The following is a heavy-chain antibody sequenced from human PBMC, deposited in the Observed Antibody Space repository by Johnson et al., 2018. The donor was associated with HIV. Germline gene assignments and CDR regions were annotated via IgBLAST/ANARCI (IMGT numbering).Heavy chain of an antibody. J-gene: IGHJ3*01. Sequence: VHLVESGGGLVQPGGSLRLSCVVSGFTFSDYYMDWVRQVPGKGLEWVGRTTDKLNSYTTKYAASVKGRFTISRDDSKKSLSLQINSLRTEDTAVYYCARENYRRRDAFDVWGQGTVVIVSS. D-gene: IGHD1-7*01. CDR3: ARENYRRRDAFDV. V-gene: IGHV3-72*01. CDR2: TTDKLNSYTT. CDR1: GFTFSDYY.